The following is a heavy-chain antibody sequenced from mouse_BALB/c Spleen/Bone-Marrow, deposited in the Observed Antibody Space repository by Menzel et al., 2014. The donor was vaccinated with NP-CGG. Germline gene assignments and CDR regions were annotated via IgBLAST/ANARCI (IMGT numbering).Heavy chain of an antibody. CDR3: STGFAY. CDR2: IRLKSNNYAT. CDR1: GFTFSNYW. V-gene: IGHV6-6*02. Sequence: EVKLMESGGGLVQPGGSMKLSCVASGFTFSNYWMNWVRQSPEKGLDWVAEIRLKSNNYATHYAESVKGKLTISRDDSKSSVFLQMNNLRTEDTCIYYCSTGFAYWGQGTLVTVSA. J-gene: IGHJ3*01.